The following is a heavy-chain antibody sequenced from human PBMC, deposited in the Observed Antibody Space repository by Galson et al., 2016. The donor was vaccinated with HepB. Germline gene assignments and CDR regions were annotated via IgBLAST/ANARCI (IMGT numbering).Heavy chain of an antibody. CDR3: ARATAMVTYYFDS. J-gene: IGHJ4*02. D-gene: IGHD5-18*01. Sequence: TLSLTCAVSGGSISSGGYSWNWIRQPPGKGLEWIGYIYHGGSTYYNPSLKSRVTISIDRSKNQFSLKLSSVTAADTAVYYCARATAMVTYYFDSWGQGTLVTVSS. CDR1: GGSISSGGYS. V-gene: IGHV4-30-2*01. CDR2: IYHGGST.